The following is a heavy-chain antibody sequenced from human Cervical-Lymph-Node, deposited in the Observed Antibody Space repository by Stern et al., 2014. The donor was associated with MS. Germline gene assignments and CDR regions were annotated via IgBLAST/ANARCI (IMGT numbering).Heavy chain of an antibody. CDR3: ARRKYYFDY. CDR2: IYYSGST. CDR1: GGSISSYY. D-gene: IGHD1-14*01. J-gene: IGHJ4*02. V-gene: IGHV4-59*01. Sequence: DQLVESGPGLVKPSETLSLTCTVSGGSISSYYWSWIRQPPGKGLEWIGYIYYSGSTNYNPSLKSRVTISVDTSKNQFSLKLSSVTAADTAVYYCARRKYYFDYWGQGTLVTVSS.